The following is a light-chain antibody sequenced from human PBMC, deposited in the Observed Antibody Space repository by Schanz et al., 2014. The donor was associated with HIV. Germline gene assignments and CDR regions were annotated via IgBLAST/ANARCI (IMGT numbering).Light chain of an antibody. Sequence: EIVMTQSPATLSVSPGERVTLFCRASQSVGSDLAWYQRKPGQAPRLLIYGASTRATGIPARFSGSGSGTDFTLTISRLEPEDFAVYYCQQYGSSPHTFGQGTKLEIK. J-gene: IGKJ2*01. CDR2: GAS. CDR1: QSVGSD. CDR3: QQYGSSPHT. V-gene: IGKV3-15*01.